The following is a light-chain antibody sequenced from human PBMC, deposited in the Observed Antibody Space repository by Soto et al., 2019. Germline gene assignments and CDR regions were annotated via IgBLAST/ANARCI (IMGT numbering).Light chain of an antibody. Sequence: EIQMTQSPSSLSASVGDRVTITCRASQGIDTYLAWFQQKPGKAPKTLIYAASSLHSGVPSRFSGSGFGTDFTLTISSLQPEDFATYYCQHYNGYPQTFGQGTRLAIK. CDR1: QGIDTY. V-gene: IGKV1-16*01. CDR3: QHYNGYPQT. J-gene: IGKJ5*01. CDR2: AAS.